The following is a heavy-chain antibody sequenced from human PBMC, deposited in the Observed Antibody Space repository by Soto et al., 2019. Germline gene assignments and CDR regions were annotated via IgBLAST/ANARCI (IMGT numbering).Heavy chain of an antibody. Sequence: EVQLVESGGGLVKPGGSLRLSCAASGFTFSSYSMNWVRQAPGKGLEWVSSISSSSSYIYYADSVKGRFTISRDNAKNSLYLQMNSLRAEDTAVYYCASIWLDDAFDIWGQGTMVTVSS. J-gene: IGHJ3*02. D-gene: IGHD6-19*01. CDR1: GFTFSSYS. CDR2: ISSSSSYI. CDR3: ASIWLDDAFDI. V-gene: IGHV3-21*01.